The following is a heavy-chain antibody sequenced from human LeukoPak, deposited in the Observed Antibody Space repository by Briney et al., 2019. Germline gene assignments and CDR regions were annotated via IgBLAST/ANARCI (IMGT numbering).Heavy chain of an antibody. D-gene: IGHD4-17*01. CDR2: IWYDGSNK. CDR1: GFTFSSYG. CDR3: AKAGGDYRYYYYYYMDV. Sequence: GGSLRLSCAASGFTFSSYGMHWVRQAPGKGLEWAAVIWYDGSNKYYADSVKGRFTISRDNSKNTLYLQMNSLRAEDTAVYYCAKAGGDYRYYYYYYMDVWGKGTTVTVSS. J-gene: IGHJ6*03. V-gene: IGHV3-33*06.